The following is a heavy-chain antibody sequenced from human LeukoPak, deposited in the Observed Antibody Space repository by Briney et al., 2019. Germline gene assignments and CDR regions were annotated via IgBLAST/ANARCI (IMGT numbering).Heavy chain of an antibody. CDR1: GFTFSTYA. V-gene: IGHV3-23*01. CDR2: ISGSGGST. CDR3: AKDRIAAAGTGRNWFDP. D-gene: IGHD6-13*01. J-gene: IGHJ5*02. Sequence: PGGSLRLSCAASGFTFSTYAMSWVRQAPGKGLDWVSTISGSGGSTYYADSVKGRFTISRDNSKNTLYLQMNSLRAEDTAVYYCAKDRIAAAGTGRNWFDPWGQGALVTVSS.